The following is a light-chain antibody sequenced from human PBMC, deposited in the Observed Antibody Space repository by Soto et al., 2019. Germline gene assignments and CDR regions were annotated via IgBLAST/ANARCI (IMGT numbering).Light chain of an antibody. CDR2: AAS. CDR1: QSITGY. V-gene: IGKV1-39*01. J-gene: IGKJ1*01. Sequence: DIQMTQSPSSLSASVGDRVTITCRAIQSITGYLNWYQQKPGKVPKLLIYAASTLQSGVPSRFSGSGSGTDFTLTLSSLQAEDSATYYCQQSFIAPWTFGQGTKVEIK. CDR3: QQSFIAPWT.